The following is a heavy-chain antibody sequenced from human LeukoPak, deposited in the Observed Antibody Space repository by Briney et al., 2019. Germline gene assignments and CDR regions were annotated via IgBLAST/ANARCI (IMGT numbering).Heavy chain of an antibody. D-gene: IGHD5/OR15-5a*01. CDR1: GGTFSSYA. V-gene: IGHV1-69*04. CDR2: IIPILGIA. CDR3: ARGAPVSDV. J-gene: IGHJ6*02. Sequence: SVKVSCKASGGTFSSYAISWVRQAPGQGLEWMGRIIPILGIANYAQKFQGRVTMTRNTSISTAYMELSSLRSEDTAVYYCARGAPVSDVWGQGTTVTVSS.